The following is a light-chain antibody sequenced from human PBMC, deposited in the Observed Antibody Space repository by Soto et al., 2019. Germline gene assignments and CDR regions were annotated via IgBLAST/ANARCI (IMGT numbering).Light chain of an antibody. CDR2: DAY. CDR3: QQFNNWPPLT. CDR1: QSFRGL. Sequence: EIVMTQSPATLSVSPGERATLSCRASQSFRGLLAWYQQKPGQAPRLLIYDAYNRATGIPPRFSGSGSGTDFTLTISSLEPEDFAVYYCQQFNNWPPLTFGGGTKVDIK. J-gene: IGKJ4*01. V-gene: IGKV3-11*01.